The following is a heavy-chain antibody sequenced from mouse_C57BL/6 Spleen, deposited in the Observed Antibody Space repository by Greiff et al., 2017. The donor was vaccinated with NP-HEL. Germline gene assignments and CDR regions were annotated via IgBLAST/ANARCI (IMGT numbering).Heavy chain of an antibody. CDR1: GYTFTSYW. J-gene: IGHJ3*01. D-gene: IGHD1-1*01. CDR2: IYPGSGST. CDR3: SGSSDYYGSSYVGFAY. V-gene: IGHV1-55*01. Sequence: QVQLQQPGAELVKPGASVKMSCKASGYTFTSYWITWVKQRPGQGLEWIGDIYPGSGSTNYNEKFKSKATLPVDTSSSTSYMQLSSLTSEDSAVYYCSGSSDYYGSSYVGFAYWGQGTLVTVSA.